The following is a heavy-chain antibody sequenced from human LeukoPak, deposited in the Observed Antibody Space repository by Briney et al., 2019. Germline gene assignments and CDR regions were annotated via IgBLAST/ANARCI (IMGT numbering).Heavy chain of an antibody. J-gene: IGHJ3*02. CDR1: GFTFSNAW. V-gene: IGHV3-15*01. CDR2: IKSKTDGGTT. Sequence: PGGSLRLSCAASGFTFSNAWMSWVRQAPGKGLEWVCRIKSKTDGGTTDYAAPVKGRFTISRDDSKNTLYLQMNSLKTEDTAVYYCTTFMITFGGVIADHDAFDIWGQGTMVTVSS. D-gene: IGHD3-16*02. CDR3: TTFMITFGGVIADHDAFDI.